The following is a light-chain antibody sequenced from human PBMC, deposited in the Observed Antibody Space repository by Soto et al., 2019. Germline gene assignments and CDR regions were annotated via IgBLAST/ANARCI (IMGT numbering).Light chain of an antibody. Sequence: DIQMTQSPSSLSASVGDRVTITCRASRGIYTHLAWYQQKPGNAPKLLIYAASTLQSGVPSRFSASGSGTDVILTISALQSEDVGTYVCQTYEKAPWTFGPGTRV. J-gene: IGKJ1*01. CDR1: RGIYTH. CDR3: QTYEKAPWT. V-gene: IGKV1-27*01. CDR2: AAS.